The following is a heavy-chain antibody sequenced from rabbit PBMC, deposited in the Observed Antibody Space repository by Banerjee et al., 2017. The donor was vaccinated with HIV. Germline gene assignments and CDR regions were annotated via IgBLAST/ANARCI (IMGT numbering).Heavy chain of an antibody. CDR3: ARDLAGVIGWNFNL. V-gene: IGHV1S45*01. CDR1: GFTLSSYW. Sequence: QEQLEESGGDLVKPEGSLTLTCTASGFTLSSYWMFWVRQAPGKGVELIASIPVGSSGSTGYANWAKGRFTISKTSSTTVTLQMTSLTAADTASYFCARDLAGVIGWNFNLWGPGTLVTVS. J-gene: IGHJ4*01. CDR2: IPVGSSGST. D-gene: IGHD4-1*01.